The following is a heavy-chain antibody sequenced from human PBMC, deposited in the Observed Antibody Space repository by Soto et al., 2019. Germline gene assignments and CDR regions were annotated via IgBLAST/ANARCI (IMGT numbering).Heavy chain of an antibody. J-gene: IGHJ4*02. CDR3: ARSRGRRGEPYDY. D-gene: IGHD3-10*01. CDR1: GFTFSSYW. CDR2: INSDGSST. V-gene: IGHV3-74*01. Sequence: EVQLVESGGGLVQPGGSLRLSCAASGFTFSSYWMHWVRQAPGKGLVWVSRINSDGSSTSYADSVKGRFAISRDNAKNTLALQMNSLRAEDTAVYYCARSRGRRGEPYDYWGQGTLVTVSS.